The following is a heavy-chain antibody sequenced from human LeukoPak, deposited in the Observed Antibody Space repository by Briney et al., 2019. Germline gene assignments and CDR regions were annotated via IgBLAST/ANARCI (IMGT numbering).Heavy chain of an antibody. D-gene: IGHD5-12*01. V-gene: IGHV1-18*01. J-gene: IGHJ4*02. CDR2: ISAYNGNT. CDR3: ARDLIVATNRPPVLEY. CDR1: GYTFSTYG. Sequence: ASVKVSCKASGYTFSTYGISWLRQAPGQGLEWMGWISAYNGNTNYAQKLLGRVTMTTDTSTSTAYMELRSLRSDDTAAYYCARDLIVATNRPPVLEYWGQGTLVTVSS.